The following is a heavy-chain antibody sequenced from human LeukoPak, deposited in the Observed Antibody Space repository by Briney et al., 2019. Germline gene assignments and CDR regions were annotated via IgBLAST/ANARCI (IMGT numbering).Heavy chain of an antibody. Sequence: ASETPSLTCTVSGGSISSYYWSWIRQPPGKGLEWIGYIYTSGSTNYNPSLKSRVTISVDTSKNQFSLKLSSVTAADTAVYYCAKTATVTQTDYYYYYMDVWGKGTTVTVSS. CDR2: IYTSGST. D-gene: IGHD4-11*01. CDR1: GGSISSYY. V-gene: IGHV4-4*09. CDR3: AKTATVTQTDYYYYYMDV. J-gene: IGHJ6*03.